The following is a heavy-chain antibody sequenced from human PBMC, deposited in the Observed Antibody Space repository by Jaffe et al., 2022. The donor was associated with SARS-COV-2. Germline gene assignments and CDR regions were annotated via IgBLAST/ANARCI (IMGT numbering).Heavy chain of an antibody. J-gene: IGHJ4*02. V-gene: IGHV3-30*04. CDR1: GFTFSSYA. CDR2: ISYDGSNK. Sequence: QVQLVESGGGVVQPGRSLRLSCAASGFTFSSYAMHWVRQAPGKGLEWVAVISYDGSNKYYADSVKGRFTISRDNSKNTLYLQMNSLRAEDTAVYYCARGSRQQLVLRNWGQGTLVTVSS. D-gene: IGHD6-13*01. CDR3: ARGSRQQLVLRN.